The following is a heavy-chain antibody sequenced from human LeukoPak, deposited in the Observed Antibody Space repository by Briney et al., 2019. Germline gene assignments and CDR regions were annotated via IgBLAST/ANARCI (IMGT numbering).Heavy chain of an antibody. D-gene: IGHD1-20*01. V-gene: IGHV3-30*18. J-gene: IGHJ4*02. CDR3: ANNWNYLDY. CDR2: ISYDGSNK. CDR1: GFTFSSYG. Sequence: GGSLRLSCAASGFTFSSYGMHWVRQAPGKGLEWVAVISYDGSNKYYADSVKGRITISRDNSKNTLYLQMNSLRAEDTAVYYCANNWNYLDYWGQGTLCTVSS.